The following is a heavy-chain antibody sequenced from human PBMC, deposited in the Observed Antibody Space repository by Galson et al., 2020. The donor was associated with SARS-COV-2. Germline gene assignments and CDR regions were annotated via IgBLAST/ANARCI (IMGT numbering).Heavy chain of an antibody. V-gene: IGHV3-33*01. CDR2: IWFDGSNK. Sequence: GGSLRLSCAASGFTFSSHAIHWVRQAPGKGLEWVAQIWFDGSNKYYTDSVRGRFSISRDNSKNMVSLQMNSLRAEDTAVYYCARDGQSGAPYAFDFWGQGTTVTVSS. D-gene: IGHD4-4*01. J-gene: IGHJ3*01. CDR3: ARDGQSGAPYAFDF. CDR1: GFTFSSHA.